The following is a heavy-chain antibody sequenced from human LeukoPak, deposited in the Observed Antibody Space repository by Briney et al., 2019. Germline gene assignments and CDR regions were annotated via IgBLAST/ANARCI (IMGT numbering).Heavy chain of an antibody. CDR1: GFTFSSYS. CDR3: ARMNCSSTSCPDAFDI. V-gene: IGHV3-21*01. D-gene: IGHD2-2*01. J-gene: IGHJ3*02. Sequence: GGSLRLSCAASGFTFSSYSMNWVRQAPGKGLEWVSSISSSYIYYADSVKGRFTISRDNAKNSLYLQMNSLRAEDTAVYYCARMNCSSTSCPDAFDIWGQGTMVTVSS. CDR2: ISSSYI.